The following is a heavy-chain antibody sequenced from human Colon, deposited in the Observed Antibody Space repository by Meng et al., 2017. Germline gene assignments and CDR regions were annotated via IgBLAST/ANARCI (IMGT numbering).Heavy chain of an antibody. J-gene: IGHJ5*02. CDR1: CGSFSGFY. CDR2: IDHFGIS. V-gene: IGHV4-34*01. CDR3: ATGLRHGDWFDP. Sequence: VHIQPGGAGLLTPSETLSLPRAVSCGSFSGFYWSWIRQPPWKGLEWIGEIDHFGISNYNSSLKGRLTMSVDTSKKQISLTLTSVTAADTAVYYCATGLRHGDWFDPWGPGTLVTVSS. D-gene: IGHD4-17*01.